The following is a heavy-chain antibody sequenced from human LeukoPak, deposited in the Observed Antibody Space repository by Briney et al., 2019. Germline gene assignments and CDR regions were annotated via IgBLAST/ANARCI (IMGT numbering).Heavy chain of an antibody. D-gene: IGHD3-10*01. CDR3: ARHYYGSGSPTHLDS. CDR1: GASLSSYY. Sequence: KPSETLSLTCTVSGASLSSYYWSWIRQPPGKGLEWIGFIYTSGNTNYNPSLKSRLTISVDTSKSQFSLKLRSVAAADTAVYYCARHYYGSGSPTHLDSWGQGALVTVSS. V-gene: IGHV4-4*09. CDR2: IYTSGNT. J-gene: IGHJ4*02.